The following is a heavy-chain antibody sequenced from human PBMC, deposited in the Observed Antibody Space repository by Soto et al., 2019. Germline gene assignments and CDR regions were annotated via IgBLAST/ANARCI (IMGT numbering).Heavy chain of an antibody. V-gene: IGHV6-1*01. CDR2: TYYRSKWYN. Sequence: PSQTLSLTCVISGDSVSSNSAAWNWIRQSPSRGLEWLGRTYYRSKWYNDYAVSVKSRITINPDTSKNQFSLQLNSVTPEDTAVYYCARGVNWNGWGNYSDYWGKGTRGTVS. CDR3: ARGVNWNGWGNYSDY. CDR1: GDSVSSNSAA. J-gene: IGHJ4*02. D-gene: IGHD1-1*01.